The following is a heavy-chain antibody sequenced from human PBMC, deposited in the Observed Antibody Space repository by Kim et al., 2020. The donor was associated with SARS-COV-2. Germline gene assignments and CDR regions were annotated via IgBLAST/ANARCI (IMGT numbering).Heavy chain of an antibody. J-gene: IGHJ4*02. CDR1: GFTFSSYS. CDR2: ISSSSSYI. V-gene: IGHV3-21*01. CDR3: ARDWGVYGTGTTGFDY. D-gene: IGHD1-1*01. Sequence: GGSLRLSCAASGFTFSSYSMNWVRQAPGKGLEWVSSISSSSSYIYYADSVKGRFTISRDNAKNSLYPQMNSLRAEDTAVYYCARDWGVYGTGTTGFDYWGQGTLVTVSS.